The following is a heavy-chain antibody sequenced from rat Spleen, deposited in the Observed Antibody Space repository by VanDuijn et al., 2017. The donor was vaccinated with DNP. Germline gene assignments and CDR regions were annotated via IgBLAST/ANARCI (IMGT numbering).Heavy chain of an antibody. CDR3: GGYSLIKRMGDS. CDR2: VTYDGSST. Sequence: EVQLEESGGGLVQPGNSLKLSCVTAGFTFSDYVMAWVRQAPKKGLEWVATVTYDGSSTYYRDSVMGRFTISRDNSKSSLYLQMNSLRSEDTATYDCGGYSLIKRMGDSWGQGVTVTVSS. CDR1: GFTFSDYV. V-gene: IGHV5S10*01. D-gene: IGHD1-11*01. J-gene: IGHJ2*01.